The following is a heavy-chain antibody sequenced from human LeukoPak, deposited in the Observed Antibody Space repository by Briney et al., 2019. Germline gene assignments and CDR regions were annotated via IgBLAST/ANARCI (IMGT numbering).Heavy chain of an antibody. D-gene: IGHD3-22*01. J-gene: IGHJ4*02. V-gene: IGHV3-23*01. CDR1: GFTFSSYA. Sequence: GGSLRLFCAASGFTFSSYAMSWVRQAPGKGLEWVSGISGSGGSTYYADAVKGRFTISRDNSKNTLYLEMNSLRAEDTAVYYCARRGGNYYDSSGYYFDYWGQGTLVTVSS. CDR3: ARRGGNYYDSSGYYFDY. CDR2: ISGSGGST.